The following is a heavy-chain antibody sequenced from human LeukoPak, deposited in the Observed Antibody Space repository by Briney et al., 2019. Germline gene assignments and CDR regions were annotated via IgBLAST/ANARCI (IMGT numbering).Heavy chain of an antibody. D-gene: IGHD2-8*01. CDR2: INPSGGST. Sequence: ASVKVSCKASGYTFTSYYMHWVRQAPGQGLEWMGIINPSGGSTSYAQKFQGRVTMTRDTSTSTVYMELSSLRSEDTAVYYCARDSPPEDIVLMAEGNYYYYYYGMDVRGQGTTVTVSS. CDR1: GYTFTSYY. J-gene: IGHJ6*02. V-gene: IGHV1-46*01. CDR3: ARDSPPEDIVLMAEGNYYYYYYGMDV.